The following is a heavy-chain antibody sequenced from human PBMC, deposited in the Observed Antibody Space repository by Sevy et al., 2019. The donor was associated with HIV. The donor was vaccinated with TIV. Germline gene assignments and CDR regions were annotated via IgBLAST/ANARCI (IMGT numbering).Heavy chain of an antibody. Sequence: SETLSLTCSVSGGSISGYYWSWIRQPPGKGLEWIGYIYHSGSTIYNPSLNSRVTISVDTAKTQFSLKLTSVTAADTAVYYCARRGQLVNSYYGMDVWGQGTTVTVSS. V-gene: IGHV4-59*12. CDR2: IYHSGST. D-gene: IGHD3-10*01. J-gene: IGHJ6*02. CDR1: GGSISGYY. CDR3: ARRGQLVNSYYGMDV.